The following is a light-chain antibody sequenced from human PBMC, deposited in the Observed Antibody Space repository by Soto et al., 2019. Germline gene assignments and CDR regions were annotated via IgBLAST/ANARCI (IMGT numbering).Light chain of an antibody. CDR2: AAF. V-gene: IGKV1-39*01. CDR1: QSISSY. CDR3: QQSFNTPRT. Sequence: DIQMTQSPSSLSASVGDRVTITCRASQSISSYLNWFQQKPGKAPKLLIYAAFSLQSGVPSRFSGSGSGTDFTLTISSLQPEDFATYYCQQSFNTPRTFGQGTKVEIK. J-gene: IGKJ1*01.